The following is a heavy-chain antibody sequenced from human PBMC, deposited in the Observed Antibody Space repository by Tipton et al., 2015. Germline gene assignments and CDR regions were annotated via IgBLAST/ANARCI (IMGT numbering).Heavy chain of an antibody. D-gene: IGHD5-24*01. CDR1: GGSISSYY. CDR2: IYYSGST. Sequence: TLSLTCTVSGGSISSYYWSWIRQPPGKGLEWIGYIYYSGSTNYNPSLKSRVTISVDTSKNQFSLKLSSVTAADTAVYYCARDVEHGMDVWGQGTTVTVSS. CDR3: ARDVEHGMDV. J-gene: IGHJ6*02. V-gene: IGHV4-59*01.